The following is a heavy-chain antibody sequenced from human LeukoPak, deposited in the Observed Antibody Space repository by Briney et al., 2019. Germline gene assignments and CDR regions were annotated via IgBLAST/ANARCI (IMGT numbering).Heavy chain of an antibody. D-gene: IGHD3-10*01. CDR3: AAHGSGSYYNYFDY. Sequence: GASVKVSCKASGGTFSSYAISWVRQAPGQGLEWMGGIIPIFGTANYAQKFQGRVTITTDESTSTAYMELSSLRPEDTAVYCCAAHGSGSYYNYFDYWGQGTLVTVSS. CDR1: GGTFSSYA. J-gene: IGHJ4*02. CDR2: IIPIFGTA. V-gene: IGHV1-69*05.